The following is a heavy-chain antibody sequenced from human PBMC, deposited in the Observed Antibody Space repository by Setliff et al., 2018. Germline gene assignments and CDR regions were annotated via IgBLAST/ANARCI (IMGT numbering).Heavy chain of an antibody. CDR3: AHIMGRVWDY. CDR2: IDWDGDK. CDR1: GFSLTTSGTC. D-gene: IGHD3-10*01. V-gene: IGHV2-70*12. J-gene: IGHJ4*02. Sequence: SGPTLVNPTQTLTLTCTFSGFSLTTSGTCVTWIRQPPGKALEWLARIDWDGDKYYNTSLRTRLTLTKDTSKNQVVLTMSNVDPVDTATYYCAHIMGRVWDYWGPGTLVTVSS.